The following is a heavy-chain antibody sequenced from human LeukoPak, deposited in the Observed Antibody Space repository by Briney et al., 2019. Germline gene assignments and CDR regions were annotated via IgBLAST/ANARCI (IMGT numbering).Heavy chain of an antibody. CDR2: MSYDGSHK. D-gene: IGHD5-12*01. Sequence: GGSLRLSCAASGFTFSSYAMGWVRQAPGKGLEWVAVMSYDGSHKFHADSVKGRFAISRDNSKNTVYLQVNSLRAEDTAIYYCARDVGGYAFDSWGQGTLVTVSS. CDR1: GFTFSSYA. V-gene: IGHV3-30*09. CDR3: ARDVGGYAFDS. J-gene: IGHJ4*02.